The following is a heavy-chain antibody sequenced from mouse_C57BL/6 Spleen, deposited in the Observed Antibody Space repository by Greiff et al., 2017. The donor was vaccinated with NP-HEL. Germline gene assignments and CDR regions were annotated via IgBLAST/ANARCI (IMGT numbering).Heavy chain of an antibody. J-gene: IGHJ4*01. CDR3: ARAGSSYKAMDY. CDR1: GYSITSGYY. V-gene: IGHV3-6*01. Sequence: DVQLQESGPGLVKPSQSLSLTCSVTGYSITSGYYWNRIRQFPGNKLEWMGYISYDGSNNYNPSLKNRISITRDTSKNQFFLKLNSVTTEDTATYYCARAGSSYKAMDYWGQGTSVTVSS. D-gene: IGHD1-1*01. CDR2: ISYDGSN.